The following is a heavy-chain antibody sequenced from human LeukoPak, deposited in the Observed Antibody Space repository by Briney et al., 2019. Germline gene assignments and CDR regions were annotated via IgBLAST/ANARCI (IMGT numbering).Heavy chain of an antibody. V-gene: IGHV3-30*02. Sequence: GGSLRLSCAASGFTFSSYGMHWVRQAPGKGLEWVAFIRYDGSNKYYADSVKGRFTISRDNSKNTLYLQMNSLRAEDTAVYYCAKAKPVRGTSHYFDYWGQGTLVTVSS. CDR1: GFTFSSYG. CDR3: AKAKPVRGTSHYFDY. CDR2: IRYDGSNK. D-gene: IGHD3-10*01. J-gene: IGHJ4*02.